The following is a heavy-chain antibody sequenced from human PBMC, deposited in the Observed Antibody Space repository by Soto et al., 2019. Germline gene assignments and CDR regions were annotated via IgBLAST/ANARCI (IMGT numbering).Heavy chain of an antibody. CDR1: GGTFSSYA. Sequence: QVPLVQSGAEVKKPGSSVKVSCKASGGTFSSYAISWVRQAPGQGLEWMGGIIPIFGTANYAQKFQGRVTITADESTSTAYMELSSLRSEDTAVYYCARDSSYYYDSSGYYFDYWGQGTLVTVSS. D-gene: IGHD3-22*01. V-gene: IGHV1-69*01. J-gene: IGHJ4*02. CDR3: ARDSSYYYDSSGYYFDY. CDR2: IIPIFGTA.